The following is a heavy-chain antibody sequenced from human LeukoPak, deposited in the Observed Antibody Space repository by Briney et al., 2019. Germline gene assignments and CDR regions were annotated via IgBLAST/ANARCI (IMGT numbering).Heavy chain of an antibody. CDR2: IYHSGST. CDR3: ARHTNNYILRPLDD. CDR1: GYSISSGYY. J-gene: IGHJ4*02. Sequence: SETLSLTCAVSGYSISSGYYWGWIRQPPGKGLQWIGSIYHSGSTYYDPSLQSRLTLSIDTSKNQFSLEVTPVTAADTAVYYCARHTNNYILRPLDDRGQGTLPPSPQ. V-gene: IGHV4-38-2*01. D-gene: IGHD2/OR15-2a*01.